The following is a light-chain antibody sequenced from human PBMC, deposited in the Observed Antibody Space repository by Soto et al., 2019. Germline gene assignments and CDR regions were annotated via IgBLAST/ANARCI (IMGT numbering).Light chain of an antibody. Sequence: EIVLTQSPGTLSLSPGERATLSCRASQSISSRYLAWYQQKPGQAPRPLMYGVSSRATGTPDRFSGSGSGTDFTLTISRLEPEDFAVYHCQQYDSSPTFGQGTKVDIK. CDR2: GVS. V-gene: IGKV3-20*01. J-gene: IGKJ1*01. CDR1: QSISSRY. CDR3: QQYDSSPT.